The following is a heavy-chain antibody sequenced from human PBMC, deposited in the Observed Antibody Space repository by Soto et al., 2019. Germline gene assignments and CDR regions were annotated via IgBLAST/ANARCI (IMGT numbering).Heavy chain of an antibody. CDR2: IIPIFGTA. J-gene: IGHJ4*02. D-gene: IGHD2-15*01. Sequence: QVQLVQSGAEVKKPGSSVKVSCKASGGTFSSYAISWVRQAPGQGLEWMGGIIPIFGTANYAQKFQGRVTITADESTSTDYMELSSLRAEDTAVYYCARSRWGNLTPYFSGGSCYGYFDYWGQGTLVTVSS. V-gene: IGHV1-69*12. CDR1: GGTFSSYA. CDR3: ARSRWGNLTPYFSGGSCYGYFDY.